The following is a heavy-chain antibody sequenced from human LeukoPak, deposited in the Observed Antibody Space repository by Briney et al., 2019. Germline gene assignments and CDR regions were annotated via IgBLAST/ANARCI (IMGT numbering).Heavy chain of an antibody. V-gene: IGHV3-30-3*01. CDR1: GFTFSSYA. CDR3: ARQILQLGYCSSTSCYPFDY. D-gene: IGHD2-2*01. J-gene: IGHJ4*02. CDR2: ISYDGSNK. Sequence: GGSLRLSCAASGFTFSSYAMHWVRQAPGKGLEWVAVISYDGSNKYYADSVKGRFTISRDNSKNTLYLQMNSLRAEDTAVYYCARQILQLGYCSSTSCYPFDYWGRGTLVTVSS.